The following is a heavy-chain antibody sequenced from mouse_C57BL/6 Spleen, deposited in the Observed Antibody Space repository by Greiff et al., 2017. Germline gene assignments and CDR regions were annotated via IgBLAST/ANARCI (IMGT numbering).Heavy chain of an antibody. CDR1: GYTFTSYW. V-gene: IGHV1-69*01. CDR3: ARKYSNYEDAMDY. Sequence: QVQLQQPGAELVMPGASVKLSCKASGYTFTSYWMPWVKQRPGQGLEWIGEIDPADSYTNYNQKFKGKSTLTVDTSSSTAYMQLSSLTSEDSAVYYCARKYSNYEDAMDYWGQGTSVTVSS. D-gene: IGHD2-5*01. J-gene: IGHJ4*01. CDR2: IDPADSYT.